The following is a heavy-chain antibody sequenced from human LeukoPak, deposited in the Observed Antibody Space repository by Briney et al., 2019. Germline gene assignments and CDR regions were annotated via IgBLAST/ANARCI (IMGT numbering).Heavy chain of an antibody. CDR3: AIDLHLFRTRPDFDF. CDR1: GHILTELS. Sequence: ASVKVSCKVSGHILTELSMHWVRQAPGQGLEWMGGFDSEDADTIYAHKFQGRVTMTEDTSTDTAYMGLSSLRSEDTAVYYCAIDLHLFRTRPDFDFWGQGTLVTVSS. J-gene: IGHJ4*02. D-gene: IGHD3-10*01. CDR2: FDSEDADT. V-gene: IGHV1-24*01.